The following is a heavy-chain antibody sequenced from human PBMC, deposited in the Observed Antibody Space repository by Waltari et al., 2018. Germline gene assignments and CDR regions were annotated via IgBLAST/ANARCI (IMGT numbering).Heavy chain of an antibody. Sequence: EVQLVESGGGLVKPGGSLRLSCAASGFTFSSYRMNWVRQAPGKGLEWVSSISSSSSYIYYADSVKGRFTISRDNAKNSLYLQMNSLRAEDTAVYYCARELSIAADSPPLYYYYYMDVWGKGTTVTVSS. J-gene: IGHJ6*03. V-gene: IGHV3-21*03. CDR2: ISSSSSYI. CDR3: ARELSIAADSPPLYYYYYMDV. D-gene: IGHD6-6*01. CDR1: GFTFSSYR.